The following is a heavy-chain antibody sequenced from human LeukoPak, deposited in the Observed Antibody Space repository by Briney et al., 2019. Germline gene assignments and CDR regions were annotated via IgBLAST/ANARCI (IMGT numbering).Heavy chain of an antibody. Sequence: GGSLRLSCAASGFTFSSHWMTWVRQAPGTGLEWVANIKQDGSDRNYVTSVRGRFTISRDNAESSLYLQMNSLRAEDTAVYYCVRNLAVAGTCFDSWGQGTLVTVSS. CDR3: VRNLAVAGTCFDS. CDR1: GFTFSSHW. D-gene: IGHD6-19*01. J-gene: IGHJ4*02. CDR2: IKQDGSDR. V-gene: IGHV3-7*03.